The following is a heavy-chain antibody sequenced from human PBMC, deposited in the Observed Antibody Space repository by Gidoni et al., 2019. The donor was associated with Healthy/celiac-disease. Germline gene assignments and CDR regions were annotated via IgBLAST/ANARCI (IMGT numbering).Heavy chain of an antibody. CDR2: INPNSGGT. CDR3: ARWRHRDGYITDY. Sequence: QLQLVQSGAAAKKPGASGKVACKASGYTFTGEYMHWVRQAPGQGLEWMGWINPNSGGTNYAQKFQGRGTMTRDTSISTAYMELSRLRSDDTAVYYCARWRHRDGYITDYWGQGTLVTVSS. J-gene: IGHJ4*02. D-gene: IGHD5-12*01. V-gene: IGHV1-2*02. CDR1: GYTFTGEY.